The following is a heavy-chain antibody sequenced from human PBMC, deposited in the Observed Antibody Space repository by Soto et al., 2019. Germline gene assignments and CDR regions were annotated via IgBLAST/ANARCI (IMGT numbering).Heavy chain of an antibody. CDR2: INHSGST. CDR1: GGSFSGYY. D-gene: IGHD5-18*01. J-gene: IGHJ4*02. CDR3: ARSDVDTAMAASRNQYYFDY. Sequence: PSETLSLTCAVYGGSFSGYYWSWIRQPPGKGLEWIGEINHSGSTNYNPSLKSRVTISVDTSKNQFSLKLSSVTAEDTAVYYCARSDVDTAMAASRNQYYFDYWGQGTLVTVSS. V-gene: IGHV4-34*01.